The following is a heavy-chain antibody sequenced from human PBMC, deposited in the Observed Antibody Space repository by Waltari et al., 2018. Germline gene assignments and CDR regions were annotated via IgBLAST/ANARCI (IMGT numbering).Heavy chain of an antibody. D-gene: IGHD2-15*01. CDR3: AREDCSGGSCYFPFDY. Sequence: QVQLVQSGAEVKKPGSSVKVSCKASGGTFSSYAISWVRQAPGQGLEWMGRINPNIGGTNYAQKFQGRVTITADKSTSTAYMELSSLRSEDTAVYYCAREDCSGGSCYFPFDYWGQGTLVTVSS. CDR1: GGTFSSYA. J-gene: IGHJ4*02. CDR2: INPNIGGT. V-gene: IGHV1-69*04.